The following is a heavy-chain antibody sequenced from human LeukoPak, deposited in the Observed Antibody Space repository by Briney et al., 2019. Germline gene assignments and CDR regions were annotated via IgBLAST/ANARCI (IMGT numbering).Heavy chain of an antibody. Sequence: GGSLRLSCAASGFTFSSYEMNWVRQAPGKGLEWVSYISGSGGSTYYADSVKGRFTISRDNSKNTLYLQMNGLRAEDTAVYYCAKDRSVVGATRADYWGQGTLVTVSS. CDR1: GFTFSSYE. CDR2: ISGSGGST. D-gene: IGHD1-26*01. V-gene: IGHV3-23*01. CDR3: AKDRSVVGATRADY. J-gene: IGHJ4*02.